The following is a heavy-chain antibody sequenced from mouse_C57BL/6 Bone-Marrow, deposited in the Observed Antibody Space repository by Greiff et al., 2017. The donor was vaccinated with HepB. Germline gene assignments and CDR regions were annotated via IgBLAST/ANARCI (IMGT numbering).Heavy chain of an antibody. CDR1: GFSLTSYG. Sequence: QVQLQQSGPGLVAPSQSLSITCTVSGFSLTSYGVDWVRQSPGKGLEWLGVIWGVGSTNYNSALKSRLSISKDNSKSQVFLKMNSLQTDDTAMYYCATNWDGWFAYWGQGTLVTVSA. CDR2: IWGVGST. D-gene: IGHD4-1*02. J-gene: IGHJ3*01. V-gene: IGHV2-6*01. CDR3: ATNWDGWFAY.